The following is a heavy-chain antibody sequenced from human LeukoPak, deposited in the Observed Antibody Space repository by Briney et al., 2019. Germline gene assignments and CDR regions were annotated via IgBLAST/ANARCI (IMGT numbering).Heavy chain of an antibody. CDR3: ARGSEANWFDP. CDR2: IQYDGNTI. CDR1: GFTYSHNG. J-gene: IGHJ5*02. Sequence: GGSLRLSCVASGFTYSHNGMHWVRQAPGKGLEWVAFIQYDGNTIFYADSVKGRFTISRDNAKNSLYLQMNSLRAEDTAVYYCARGSEANWFDPWGQGTLVTVSS. V-gene: IGHV3-30*02.